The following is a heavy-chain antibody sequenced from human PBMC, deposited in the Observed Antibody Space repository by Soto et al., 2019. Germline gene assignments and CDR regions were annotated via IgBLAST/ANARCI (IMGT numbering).Heavy chain of an antibody. V-gene: IGHV1-69*01. D-gene: IGHD6-13*01. Sequence: QVQLVQSGAEVKKPGYSVKVSCKASGGTFSTYGINWVRQAPGQGLEWMGGIIPIVDTTNYAQKFQGKFTITADESTSTVYMELSSLRSEDTAVYYCARDAAAAATSGMDVWGQGTTVTVSS. J-gene: IGHJ6*02. CDR1: GGTFSTYG. CDR3: ARDAAAAATSGMDV. CDR2: IIPIVDTT.